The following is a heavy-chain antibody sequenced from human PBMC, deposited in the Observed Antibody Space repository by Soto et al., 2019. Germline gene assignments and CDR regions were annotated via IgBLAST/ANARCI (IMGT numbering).Heavy chain of an antibody. CDR1: GFTFTSYA. CDR2: INPTAEIT. V-gene: IGHV3-23*01. Sequence: EVQLLESGGDLVQPGGSLRLSCLASGFTFTSYAMNWVRQTPGKGLEWVSTINPTAEITYYADSVKGRFSIFKDNSRNILYLQMNSLRAEDTAIYYCSGGKGGPPYYFYYGMDVWGQGTTVTVSS. CDR3: SGGKGGPPYYFYYGMDV. J-gene: IGHJ6*02. D-gene: IGHD3-16*01.